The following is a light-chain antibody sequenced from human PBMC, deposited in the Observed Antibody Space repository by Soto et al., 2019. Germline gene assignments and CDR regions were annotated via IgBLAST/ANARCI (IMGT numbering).Light chain of an antibody. CDR2: AES. Sequence: DIQMTQSPSSLSASVGDRVTITCRASQSISNYLNWYQQKPGKAPKLLIYAESNLQSGVPSRFSGSGFGTDFTLTISSLQPEDFATYYCLQDYNYPFTFGPGTKVDIK. CDR3: LQDYNYPFT. V-gene: IGKV1-39*01. J-gene: IGKJ3*01. CDR1: QSISNY.